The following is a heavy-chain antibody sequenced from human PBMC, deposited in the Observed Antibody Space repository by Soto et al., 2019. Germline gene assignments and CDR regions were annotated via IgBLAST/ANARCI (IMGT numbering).Heavy chain of an antibody. CDR3: ARAHLSSSWYFYGMDV. D-gene: IGHD6-13*01. Sequence: GGSLRLSCAASGFTVSSNYMSWVRQAPGKGLEWVSVIYSGGSTYYADSVKGRFTISRDNSKNTLYLQMNSPRAEDTAVYYCARAHLSSSWYFYGMDVWGQGTTVTVSS. J-gene: IGHJ6*02. CDR1: GFTVSSNY. CDR2: IYSGGST. V-gene: IGHV3-66*01.